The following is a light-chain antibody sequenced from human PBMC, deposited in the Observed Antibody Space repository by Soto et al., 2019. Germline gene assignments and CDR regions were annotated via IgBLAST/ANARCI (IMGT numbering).Light chain of an antibody. V-gene: IGKV3-20*01. J-gene: IGKJ1*01. Sequence: EIVLTQSPGTLSWTPGERATLSCRASQSVSSSYLAWYQQKPGQAPRLLIYGTSSRATGIPDRFSGSGSGTDFTLTISRLEPEDFAVYYCQQYGSSPGTFSQGTKVEIK. CDR1: QSVSSSY. CDR3: QQYGSSPGT. CDR2: GTS.